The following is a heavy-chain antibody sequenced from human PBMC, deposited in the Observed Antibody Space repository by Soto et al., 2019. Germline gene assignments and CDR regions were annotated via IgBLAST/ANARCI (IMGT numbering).Heavy chain of an antibody. Sequence: QITLKESGPTLVKPTQTLTLTCTFSGFSLSTSGVGVGWIRQPPGKALEWLAFIYWDDDKRYSPSLKRRLTITKDTTKNQVVLTMTNMDPVDTATYDCADAYRITMVRGDLGFYPWGQGTLVTVSS. J-gene: IGHJ5*02. CDR1: GFSLSTSGVG. CDR3: ADAYRITMVRGDLGFYP. CDR2: IYWDDDK. D-gene: IGHD3-10*01. V-gene: IGHV2-5*02.